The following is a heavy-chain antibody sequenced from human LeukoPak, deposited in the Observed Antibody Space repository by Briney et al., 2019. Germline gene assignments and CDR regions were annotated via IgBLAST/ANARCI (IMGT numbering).Heavy chain of an antibody. J-gene: IGHJ4*02. CDR2: IYHSGRT. V-gene: IGHV4-39*01. D-gene: IGHD4-23*01. Sequence: SETLSLTCTVSGGSISSSSYYWGWIRQPPGKGLEWIGSIYHSGRTYYNPSLKSRVTMSVDTSRSQFSLKLNSVTAADTAVYYCGVDGGTSIEKAFDYWGQGTLVTVSS. CDR3: GVDGGTSIEKAFDY. CDR1: GGSISSSSYY.